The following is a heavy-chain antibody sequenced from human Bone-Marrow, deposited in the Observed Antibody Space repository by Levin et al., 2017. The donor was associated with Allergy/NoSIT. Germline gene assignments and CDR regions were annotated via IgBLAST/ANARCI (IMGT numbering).Heavy chain of an antibody. CDR2: ISDSSSSI. V-gene: IGHV3-48*02. J-gene: IGHJ6*02. D-gene: IGHD6-13*01. Sequence: PGGSLRLSCAASGFTFSNSSMNWVRQAPGKGLEWVSYISDSSSSIFYADSVKGRFTISRDNAKNSLFLQMNSLRDEDTAVYYCARDCPHLSYSSTWYYYYGMDVLGQGTTFTVSS. CDR3: ARDCPHLSYSSTWYYYYGMDV. CDR1: GFTFSNSS.